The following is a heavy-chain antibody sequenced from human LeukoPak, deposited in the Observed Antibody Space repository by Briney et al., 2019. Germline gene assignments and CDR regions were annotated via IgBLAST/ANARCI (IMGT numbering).Heavy chain of an antibody. D-gene: IGHD4-17*01. J-gene: IGHJ3*02. CDR2: FDPEDGET. CDR3: ATSMPTVTIDAFDI. Sequence: ASVKVSCKVSGYTLTELSMHWVRQAPGKGLEWMGGFDPEDGETIYAQKFQGRVTMTEDTSTDTAYMELSSLRSEDTAVYYCATSMPTVTIDAFDIWGQGTMVTVSS. CDR1: GYTLTELS. V-gene: IGHV1-24*01.